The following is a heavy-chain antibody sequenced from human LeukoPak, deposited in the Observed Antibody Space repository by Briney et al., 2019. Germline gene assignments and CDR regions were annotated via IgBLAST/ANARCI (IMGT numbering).Heavy chain of an antibody. D-gene: IGHD3-16*02. CDR1: GDSISTTTSY. J-gene: IGHJ5*02. CDR3: ARDHIWGTYRYTLA. V-gene: IGHV4-39*07. Sequence: SETLSLTCTVSGDSISTTTSYWGWLRQPPGEGLEWIGRVYYTGSTYYNPSLKSRVTISIDTSKNQFSLTLTSVTAADTAVYFCARDHIWGTYRYTLAWGQGALVTVSS. CDR2: VYYTGST.